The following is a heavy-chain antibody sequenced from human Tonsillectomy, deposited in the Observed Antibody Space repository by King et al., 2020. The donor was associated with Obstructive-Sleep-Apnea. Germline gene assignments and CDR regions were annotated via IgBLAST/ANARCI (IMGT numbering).Heavy chain of an antibody. J-gene: IGHJ6*02. CDR1: GYTFTSYG. D-gene: IGHD2-15*01. CDR3: ARDGYCSGGSCLYYYYGMDV. CDR2: ISAYNGNT. Sequence: VQLVQSGAEVKKPGASVKVSCKASGYTFTSYGISWVRQAPGQGLEWMGWISAYNGNTNYAKKLQGRVTITTDTSTSTAYMELRSLRSDDTAVYYCARDGYCSGGSCLYYYYGMDVWGQGTTVTVSS. V-gene: IGHV1-18*04.